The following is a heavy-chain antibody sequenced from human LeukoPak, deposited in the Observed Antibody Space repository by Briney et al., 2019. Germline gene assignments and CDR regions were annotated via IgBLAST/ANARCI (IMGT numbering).Heavy chain of an antibody. CDR3: ARDRGSRGGATMRDFDY. CDR1: GYSISSGYY. Sequence: SETLSLTCTVSGYSISSGYYWGWIRQPPGKGLEWIGSIYHSGSTYYNPSLKSRVTISVDTSKNQFSLKLSSVTAADTAVYYCARDRGSRGGATMRDFDYWGQGTLVTVSS. V-gene: IGHV4-38-2*02. J-gene: IGHJ4*02. CDR2: IYHSGST. D-gene: IGHD1-26*01.